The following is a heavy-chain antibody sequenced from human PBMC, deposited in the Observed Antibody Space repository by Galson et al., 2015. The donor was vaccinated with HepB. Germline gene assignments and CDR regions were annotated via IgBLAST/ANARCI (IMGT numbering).Heavy chain of an antibody. Sequence: CTVSGGSISSSSYYWGWIRQPPGKGLEWIGSIYYSGSTYYNPSLKSRVTISVDTSKNQFSLKLSSVTAADTAVYYCARHNYYDSSLGYWGQGTLVTVSS. CDR3: ARHNYYDSSLGY. V-gene: IGHV4-39*01. CDR2: IYYSGST. J-gene: IGHJ4*02. CDR1: GGSISSSSYY. D-gene: IGHD3-22*01.